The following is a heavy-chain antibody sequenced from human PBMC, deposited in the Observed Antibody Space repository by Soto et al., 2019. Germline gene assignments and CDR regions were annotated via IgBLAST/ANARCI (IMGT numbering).Heavy chain of an antibody. CDR3: ARFEVRGSSGPGGMDV. J-gene: IGHJ6*02. Sequence: LKISCKGSGYSFTSYWISWVRQMPGKGLEWMGRIDPSDSYTNYSPSFQGHVTISADKSISTAYLQWSSLKASDTAMYYCARFEVRGSSGPGGMDVWGQGTTVTVSS. CDR1: GYSFTSYW. CDR2: IDPSDSYT. V-gene: IGHV5-10-1*01. D-gene: IGHD6-19*01.